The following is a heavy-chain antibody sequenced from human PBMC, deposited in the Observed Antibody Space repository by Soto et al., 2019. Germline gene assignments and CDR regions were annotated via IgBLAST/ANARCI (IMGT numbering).Heavy chain of an antibody. J-gene: IGHJ6*02. CDR3: ARNMDYYYGPGSGNGHGF. CDR2: INPKFGDT. CDR1: GYTFTAYY. D-gene: IGHD3-10*01. V-gene: IGHV1-2*02. Sequence: QVQLVQSGAEVKEPGDSVRVSCEASGYTFTAYYIHWVRQAPGQELEWMGWINPKFGDTTYAQDFQGRVSMTRDMSISTVYMELSRLTSDDTVIYYCARNMDYYYGPGSGNGHGFWGQGTTVTVFS.